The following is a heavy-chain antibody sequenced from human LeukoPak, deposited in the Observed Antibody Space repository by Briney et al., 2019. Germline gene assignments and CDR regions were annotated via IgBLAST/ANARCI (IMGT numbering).Heavy chain of an antibody. D-gene: IGHD3-10*01. V-gene: IGHV3-21*01. CDR3: AKVAKYYYGSETYYFFEH. CDR1: GFSFSSYS. Sequence: GGSLRLSCAASGFSFSSYSMNWVRQAPGKGLEWVSSISSSSSYIYYADSVKGRFTISRDNAKNSLYLQMNSLRVEDTAVYYCAKVAKYYYGSETYYFFEHWGQGTPVTASS. CDR2: ISSSSSYI. J-gene: IGHJ4*02.